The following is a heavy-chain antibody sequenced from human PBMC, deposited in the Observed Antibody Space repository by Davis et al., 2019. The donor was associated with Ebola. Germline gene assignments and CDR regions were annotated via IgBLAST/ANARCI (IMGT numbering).Heavy chain of an antibody. V-gene: IGHV6-1*01. CDR3: ARGWLRSAFDQ. CDR2: TYYSSKWYH. Sequence: HSQTLSLTCAVSGDSVSISSGGYNWIRQSPSRGLEWLGRTYYSSKWYHDYATSVKSRITINLDTSKNQFSLQLNSVTPEDTAVYYCARGWLRSAFDQWGQGTLVTVSS. CDR1: GDSVSISSGG. D-gene: IGHD5-12*01. J-gene: IGHJ4*02.